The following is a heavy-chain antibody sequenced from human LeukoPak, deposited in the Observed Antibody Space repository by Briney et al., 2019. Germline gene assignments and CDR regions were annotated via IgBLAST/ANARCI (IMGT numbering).Heavy chain of an antibody. CDR2: INPNSGGT. D-gene: IGHD3-9*01. CDR1: GYTFTGYY. V-gene: IGHV1-2*02. CDR3: ARDLGEGYDILTGYYTFDY. Sequence: ASVKVSCKASGYTFTGYYMHWVRQAPGQGLEWMGWINPNSGGTNYAQKFQGRVTMTRDTSTSTVYMELSSLRSEDTAVYYCARDLGEGYDILTGYYTFDYWGQGTLVTVSS. J-gene: IGHJ4*02.